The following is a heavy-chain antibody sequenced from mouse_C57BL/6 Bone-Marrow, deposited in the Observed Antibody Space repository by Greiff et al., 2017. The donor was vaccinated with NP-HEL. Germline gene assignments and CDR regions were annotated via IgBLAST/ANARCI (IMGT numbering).Heavy chain of an antibody. J-gene: IGHJ3*01. Sequence: EVQGVESGPGMVKPSQSLSLTCTVTGYSITSGYDWHWIRHFPGNKLEWMGYISYSGSTNYNPSLKSRISITHDTSKNHFFLKLNSVTTEDTATYYCARDQDYGPWFAYWGQGTLVTVSA. CDR3: ARDQDYGPWFAY. CDR1: GYSITSGYD. D-gene: IGHD1-1*01. V-gene: IGHV3-1*01. CDR2: ISYSGST.